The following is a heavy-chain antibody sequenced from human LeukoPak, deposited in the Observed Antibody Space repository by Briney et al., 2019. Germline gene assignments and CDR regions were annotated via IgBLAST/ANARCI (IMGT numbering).Heavy chain of an antibody. CDR3: AGEGMYSSSGAG. CDR1: GFTFSSYS. J-gene: IGHJ4*02. V-gene: IGHV3-21*01. D-gene: IGHD6-6*01. Sequence: GGSLRLSCAASGFTFSSYSMNWVRQAPGKGLGWSSSISSSSSYIYYADSVKGRFTISRDNAKNSLYLQMNSLRAEDTAVYYCAGEGMYSSSGAGWGQGTLVTVSS. CDR2: ISSSSSYI.